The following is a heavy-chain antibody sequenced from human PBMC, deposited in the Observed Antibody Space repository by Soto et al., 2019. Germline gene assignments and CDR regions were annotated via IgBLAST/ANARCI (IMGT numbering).Heavy chain of an antibody. V-gene: IGHV1-18*01. Sequence: ASVKVSCKGSGYAFTTYGITWVRQAPGQGLEWMGWISAHNGNTNYAQKLQGRVTVTRDTSTSTAYMELRSLRSEDTAVYYCARDLGGWPDYWGQGTLVTVSS. CDR2: ISAHNGNT. CDR1: GYAFTTYG. CDR3: ARDLGGWPDY. J-gene: IGHJ4*02. D-gene: IGHD2-15*01.